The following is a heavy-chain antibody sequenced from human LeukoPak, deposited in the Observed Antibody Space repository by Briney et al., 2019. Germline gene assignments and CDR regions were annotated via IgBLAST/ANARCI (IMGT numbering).Heavy chain of an antibody. J-gene: IGHJ6*02. CDR3: ARDWGPDTHYYGMDV. CDR1: GYTFTGYY. Sequence: ASVKVSCKASGYTFTGYYMHWVRQAPGQGLEWMGWINPNSGGTNYAQKFQGWVTMTRDTSISTAYMELSRLRSDDTAVYYCARDWGPDTHYYGMDVWGQGTTVTVSS. D-gene: IGHD3-16*01. V-gene: IGHV1-2*04. CDR2: INPNSGGT.